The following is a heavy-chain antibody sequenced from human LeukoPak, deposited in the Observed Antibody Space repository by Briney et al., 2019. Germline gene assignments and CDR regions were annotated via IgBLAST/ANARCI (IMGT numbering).Heavy chain of an antibody. Sequence: GESLKISCKGSGYSFTSYWIGWVRQMPGKGLEWMGIIYPGDSDTRYSPSFQGQVTMSADKSINTAYLEWSSLKASDTAMYYCARRDKGKYSSSTCYSWSDPWGQGTLVSVSS. CDR1: GYSFTSYW. V-gene: IGHV5-51*01. CDR2: IYPGDSDT. CDR3: ARRDKGKYSSSTCYSWSDP. D-gene: IGHD2-2*02. J-gene: IGHJ5*02.